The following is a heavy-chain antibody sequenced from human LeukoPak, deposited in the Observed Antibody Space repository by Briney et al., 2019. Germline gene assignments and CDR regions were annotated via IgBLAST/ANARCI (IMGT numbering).Heavy chain of an antibody. CDR1: GGSFSGYY. D-gene: IGHD6-13*01. Sequence: SETLSLTCAVYGGSFSGYYWSWIRQPPGKGLEWIGEINDSGSTKYNPSLKSRVTISIDTSKNQFSLKVTSVTAADTAVYYCAREPLYSSSWYSPQYYYYYMDVWGKGTTVTVSS. CDR2: INDSGST. J-gene: IGHJ6*03. V-gene: IGHV4-34*01. CDR3: AREPLYSSSWYSPQYYYYYMDV.